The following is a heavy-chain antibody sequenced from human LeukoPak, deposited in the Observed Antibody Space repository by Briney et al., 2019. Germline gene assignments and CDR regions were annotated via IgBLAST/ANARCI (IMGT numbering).Heavy chain of an antibody. J-gene: IGHJ4*02. CDR1: GYTFTGYY. CDR2: INPNSGGT. CDR3: ARDTRGDYSNYYFDY. Sequence: GASVKVSCKASGYTFTGYYMHWVRQAPGQGLEWMGWINPNSGGTNYAQKFQGRVTMTRDTSISTAYMELSRLRSDDTAVYYCARDTRGDYSNYYFDYWGQGTLVTVSS. D-gene: IGHD4-11*01. V-gene: IGHV1-2*02.